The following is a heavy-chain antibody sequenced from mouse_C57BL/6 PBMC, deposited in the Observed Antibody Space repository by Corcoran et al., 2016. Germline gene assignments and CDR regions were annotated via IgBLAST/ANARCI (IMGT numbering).Heavy chain of an antibody. Sequence: EVQLQQSGPELVKPGASVKISCKASGYTFTDYNMDWVKQSHGKSLEWIGDINPNNGGTIYNQKFKGKATLTVDKSSSTAYMELRSLTSEDTAVYYCARWLLPYWYFDVWGTGTTVTVSS. CDR3: ARWLLPYWYFDV. J-gene: IGHJ1*03. CDR1: GYTFTDYN. V-gene: IGHV1-18*01. CDR2: INPNNGGT. D-gene: IGHD2-3*01.